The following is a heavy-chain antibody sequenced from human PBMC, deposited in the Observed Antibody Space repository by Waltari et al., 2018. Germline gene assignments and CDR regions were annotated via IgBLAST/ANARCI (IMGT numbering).Heavy chain of an antibody. J-gene: IGHJ3*02. CDR1: GGPISSSSFH. D-gene: IGHD3-3*01. Sequence: QLQLQESGPGLVKPSETLSLICTVSGGPISSSSFHWDWMRQPPGKGLEWIGNIYYSGSTSYNPSLKSRVTISVDTSKNHLLLKLTSVSAADSSVYYCARRFGNAFDIWGQGIMVTVSS. CDR2: IYYSGST. CDR3: ARRFGNAFDI. V-gene: IGHV4-39*02.